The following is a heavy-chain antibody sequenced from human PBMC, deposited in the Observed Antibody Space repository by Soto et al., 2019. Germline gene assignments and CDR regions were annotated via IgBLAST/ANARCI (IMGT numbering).Heavy chain of an antibody. Sequence: ASVKVSCKASGGTFSSYAISWVRQAPGQGLEWMGGIIPIFGTTNYAQKFQGRVTITADESTSTAYMELSSLRSEDTAVYYCTTFWSGYADFDYWGQGTLVTVSS. CDR2: IIPIFGTT. V-gene: IGHV1-69*13. J-gene: IGHJ4*02. CDR3: TTFWSGYADFDY. CDR1: GGTFSSYA. D-gene: IGHD3-3*01.